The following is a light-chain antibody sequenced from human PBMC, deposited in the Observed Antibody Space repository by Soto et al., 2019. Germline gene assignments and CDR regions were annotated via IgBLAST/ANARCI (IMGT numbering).Light chain of an antibody. CDR1: QSLSSN. J-gene: IGKJ4*01. CDR2: GAS. V-gene: IGKV3-15*01. Sequence: EIVMTQSPATLSVSPGERATLSCRASQSLSSNLAWYQQKPGQAPRLLIYGASTRATGIPARFSGSGSGTEFTLTISSLQSEDFAVYYCQQYNDWPRRLTVGGGTKVDIK. CDR3: QQYNDWPRRLT.